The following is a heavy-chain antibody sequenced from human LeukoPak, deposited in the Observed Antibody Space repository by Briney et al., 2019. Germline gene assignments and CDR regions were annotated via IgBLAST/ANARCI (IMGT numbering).Heavy chain of an antibody. Sequence: SETLSLTCTVSGDSISSSSYYWGWIRQPPGKGLEWIGSVYFSGSTYYNPSLKSRVTISVDTSKNQLSLKLSSVTAADTAVYYCAAIVEPTTLYYFNYWGQGTLVTVSS. V-gene: IGHV4-39*01. J-gene: IGHJ4*02. D-gene: IGHD1-26*01. CDR1: GDSISSSSYY. CDR3: AAIVEPTTLYYFNY. CDR2: VYFSGST.